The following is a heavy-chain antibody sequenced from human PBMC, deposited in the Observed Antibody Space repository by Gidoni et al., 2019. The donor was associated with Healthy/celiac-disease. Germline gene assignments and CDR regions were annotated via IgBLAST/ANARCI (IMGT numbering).Heavy chain of an antibody. CDR2: ISGSGGST. CDR3: AKDGPDYGDYMDV. CDR1: GFPFSSYA. J-gene: IGHJ6*03. D-gene: IGHD4-17*01. V-gene: IGHV3-23*01. Sequence: EVQLLESGGGLVQPGGSLRLSCAASGFPFSSYARSWVRQAPGKGLEWVSAISGSGGSTYYADSVKGRFTISRDNSKNTLYLQMNSLRAEDTAVYYCAKDGPDYGDYMDVWGQGTTVTVSS.